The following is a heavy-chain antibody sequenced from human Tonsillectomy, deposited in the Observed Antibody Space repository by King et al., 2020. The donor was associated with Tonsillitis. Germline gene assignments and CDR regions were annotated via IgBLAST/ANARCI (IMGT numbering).Heavy chain of an antibody. V-gene: IGHV3-7*01. CDR3: ASPGPDGAAAPFDY. CDR1: GFTFSSYW. CDR2: IKQDGSEK. J-gene: IGHJ4*02. D-gene: IGHD6-13*01. Sequence: VQLVESGGGLVQPGGSLRLSCAASGFTFSSYWMSWVRQALGKGLEWVANIKQDGSEKYYVDSVKGRFTISRDNAKNSLYLQMNSLRAEDTAVYYCASPGPDGAAAPFDYWGQGTLVTVSS.